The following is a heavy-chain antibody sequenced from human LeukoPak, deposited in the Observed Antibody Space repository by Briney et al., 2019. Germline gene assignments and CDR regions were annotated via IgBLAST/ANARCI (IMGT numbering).Heavy chain of an antibody. CDR1: GFTFSSYG. CDR3: AREWFGELLEFYYYGMDV. J-gene: IGHJ6*02. V-gene: IGHV3-33*01. D-gene: IGHD3-10*01. CDR2: IWYGGSNK. Sequence: GRSLRLSCAASGFTFSSYGMHWVRQAPGKGLEWVAVIWYGGSNKYYADSVKGRFTISRDNSKNTLYLQMNSLRAEDTAVYYCAREWFGELLEFYYYGMDVWGQGTTVTVSS.